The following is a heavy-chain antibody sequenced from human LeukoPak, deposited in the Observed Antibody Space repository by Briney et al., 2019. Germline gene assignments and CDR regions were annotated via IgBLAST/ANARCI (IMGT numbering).Heavy chain of an antibody. CDR3: ARGSPGSHYDILTGYYGMDV. Sequence: SVNVSCKASGGTFSSYAISWVRQPPGQGLEWMGGIIPIFGTANYAQKFQGRVTITADESTSTAYMELSSLRSEDTAVYYRARGSPGSHYDILTGYYGMDVWGQGTTVTVSS. J-gene: IGHJ6*02. D-gene: IGHD3-9*01. V-gene: IGHV1-69*13. CDR1: GGTFSSYA. CDR2: IIPIFGTA.